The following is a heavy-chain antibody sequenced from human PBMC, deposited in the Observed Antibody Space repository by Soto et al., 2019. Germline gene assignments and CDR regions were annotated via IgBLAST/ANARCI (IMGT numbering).Heavy chain of an antibody. CDR1: GGSISDFY. V-gene: IGHV4-59*01. J-gene: IGHJ4*02. CDR2: IYYSGST. D-gene: IGHD6-6*01. CDR3: ARVGGLAARTFDY. Sequence: SETLSLTCTVSGGSISDFYWSWIRQPPGKGLEWIGYIYYSGSTNYNPALKSRVTISVDTSKNQFSLNLRSMSPADTAVYYCARVGGLAARTFDYWGPGTLVTVSS.